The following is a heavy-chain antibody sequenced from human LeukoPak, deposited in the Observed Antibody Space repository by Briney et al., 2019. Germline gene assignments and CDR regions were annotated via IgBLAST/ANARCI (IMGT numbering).Heavy chain of an antibody. CDR1: GGSISSGSYY. CDR2: IYTSGST. D-gene: IGHD5-12*01. CDR3: ARIGGHGAFDI. Sequence: SQTLSLTCTVSGGSISSGSYYWSWLRQPAGKGLEWIGRIYTSGSTNYNPSLKSRVTISVDTSKNQFSLQLSSMTAADTAVYYCARIGGHGAFDIWGQGTVVSVSS. J-gene: IGHJ3*02. V-gene: IGHV4-61*02.